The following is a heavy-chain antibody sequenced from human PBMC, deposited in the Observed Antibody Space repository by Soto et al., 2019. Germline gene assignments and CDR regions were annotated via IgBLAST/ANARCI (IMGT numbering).Heavy chain of an antibody. CDR3: GKVWVGASGHTASDS. CDR1: GGSIYRSGYY. Sequence: PSETLSLTCTVSGGSIYRSGYYWGWLRQAPGRGREGNGNNDDNGVTYSNPSLTIRVTITSDTSKNQFSLKLTSVTAADTALYFCGKVWVGASGHTASDSWGPGTLVTVSS. V-gene: IGHV4-39*01. J-gene: IGHJ4*02. CDR2: NDDNGVT. D-gene: IGHD2-15*01.